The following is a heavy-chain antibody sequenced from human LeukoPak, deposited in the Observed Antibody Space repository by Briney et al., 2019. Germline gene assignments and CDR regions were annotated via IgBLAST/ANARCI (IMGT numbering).Heavy chain of an antibody. V-gene: IGHV4-61*01. CDR2: IYYSGST. CDR3: ARIWAGSVNDAFDI. D-gene: IGHD2-15*01. J-gene: IGHJ3*02. Sequence: SETLSPTCTVSGGSISSSSYYWSWIRQPPGKGLEWIGYIYYSGSTNYNPSLKSRVTISVDTSKNQFSLKLSSVTAADTAVYYCARIWAGSVNDAFDIWGQGTMVTVSS. CDR1: GGSISSSSYY.